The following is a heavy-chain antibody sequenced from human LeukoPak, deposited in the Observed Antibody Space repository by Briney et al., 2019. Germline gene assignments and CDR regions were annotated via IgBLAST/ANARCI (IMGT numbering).Heavy chain of an antibody. Sequence: GGSLRLSCAASGFTFSSYWMHWVRQAPGKGLVWVSRINSDGSSASYADSVKGRFTISRDNAKNTLYLQMNSLRAEDTAVYYCARYRITIFGPPGWFDPWGQGTLVTVSS. CDR2: INSDGSSA. V-gene: IGHV3-74*01. CDR1: GFTFSSYW. J-gene: IGHJ5*02. D-gene: IGHD3-3*01. CDR3: ARYRITIFGPPGWFDP.